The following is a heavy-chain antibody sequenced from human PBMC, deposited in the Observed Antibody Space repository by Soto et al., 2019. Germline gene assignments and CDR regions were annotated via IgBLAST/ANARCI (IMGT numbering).Heavy chain of an antibody. J-gene: IGHJ4*02. D-gene: IGHD6-19*01. CDR2: LIPILGTT. Sequence: GASVKVSCKASGGTFSSDAVSRVRQAPGQGLEWMGGLIPILGTTHYAQKFQGRVTITADESTNTAYMELSSLRSDDTAVYYCARASGYVSGWYHDYWGQGTRVTVYS. CDR3: ARASGYVSGWYHDY. CDR1: GGTFSSDA. V-gene: IGHV1-69*13.